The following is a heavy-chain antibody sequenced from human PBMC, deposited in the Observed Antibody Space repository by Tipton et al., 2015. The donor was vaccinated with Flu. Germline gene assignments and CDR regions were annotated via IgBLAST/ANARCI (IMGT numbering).Heavy chain of an antibody. CDR2: ISAYNGNT. D-gene: IGHD5/OR15-5a*01. V-gene: IGHV1-18*01. J-gene: IGHJ4*02. CDR1: GYTFTSYG. Sequence: QLVQSGAEVKKPGASVKVSCKASGYTFTSYGISWVRQAPGQGLEWMGWISAYNGNTNYAQKLQGRVTMTTDTSTSTAYMELRSLRSNGRAVYFCARDTFVSTVSVFGYWGQGTLVTVSS. CDR3: ARDTFVSTVSVFGY.